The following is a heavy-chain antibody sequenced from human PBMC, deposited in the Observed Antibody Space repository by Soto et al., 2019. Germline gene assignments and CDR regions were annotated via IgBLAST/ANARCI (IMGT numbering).Heavy chain of an antibody. CDR3: ARVPTGIAADPEWFDP. D-gene: IGHD6-13*01. CDR1: GGSISSGGYY. V-gene: IGHV4-61*08. Sequence: SETLSLTCTVSGGSISSGGYYWSWIRQHPGKGLEWIGYIYYSGSTNYNPSLKSRVTISVDTSKNQFSLKLSSVTAADTAVYYCARVPTGIAADPEWFDPWGQGTLVTVSS. CDR2: IYYSGST. J-gene: IGHJ5*02.